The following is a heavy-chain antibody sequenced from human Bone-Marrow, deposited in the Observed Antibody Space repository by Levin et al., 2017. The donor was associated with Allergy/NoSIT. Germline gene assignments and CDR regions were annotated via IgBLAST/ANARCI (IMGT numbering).Heavy chain of an antibody. CDR3: ARPLREYNYGLFEH. J-gene: IGHJ4*02. V-gene: IGHV4-39*01. CDR1: GASISSSNYY. CDR2: MYHSGST. Sequence: TSETLSLTCTVSGASISSSNYYWGWIRQPPGKGLEWIGSMYHSGSTDFNPSLESRVTLSVDTSKNQFSLKLRSVTAADTAVYYCARPLREYNYGLFEHWGQGALVTVSS. D-gene: IGHD5-18*01.